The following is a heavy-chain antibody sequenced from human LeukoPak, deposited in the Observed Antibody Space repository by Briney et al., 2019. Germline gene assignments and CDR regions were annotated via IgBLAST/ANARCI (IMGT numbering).Heavy chain of an antibody. CDR3: ARDGDYAFDL. J-gene: IGHJ3*01. CDR1: GDSLSSSTFY. D-gene: IGHD3-3*01. Sequence: SETLSLTCSVSGDSLSSSTFYGGWIRQPPGKGLEWIGSFYYGGGTYYNPSLKSRVTISLDTSKNQFSLRLSSVTTADTAVYYCARDGDYAFDLWGQGTMVTVSS. CDR2: FYYGGGT. V-gene: IGHV4-39*07.